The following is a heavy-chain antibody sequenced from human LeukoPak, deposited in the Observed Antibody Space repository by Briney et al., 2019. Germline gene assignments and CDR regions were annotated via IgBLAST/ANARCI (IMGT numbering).Heavy chain of an antibody. V-gene: IGHV3-7*03. CDR2: IKQDGSEK. D-gene: IGHD2-2*01. Sequence: GGSLRLSCAASGFTFSLYWMNWVRRAPGKGLEWVANIKQDGSEKNYVDSVKGRFTISRDNAKNSLYLQMNSLRAEDTAVYYCTRLGGGSPNIAPVPGASKLNWFDPWGQGTLVTVSS. CDR1: GFTFSLYW. J-gene: IGHJ5*02. CDR3: TRLGGGSPNIAPVPGASKLNWFDP.